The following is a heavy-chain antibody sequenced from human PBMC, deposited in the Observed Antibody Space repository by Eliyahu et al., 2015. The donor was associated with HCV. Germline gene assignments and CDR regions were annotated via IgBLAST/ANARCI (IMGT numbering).Heavy chain of an antibody. D-gene: IGHD6-19*01. CDR3: ARDQYSSGWYAVY. V-gene: IGHV3-30-3*01. J-gene: IGHJ4*02. CDR2: ISYDGSNK. CDR1: GFXFSSYA. Sequence: QVQLVESGGGVVQPGRSLRLXCAASGFXFSSYAMHWVRQAPGKGLEGVAVISYDGSNKYYADSVKGRFTISRDNSKNTLYLQMNSLRAEDTAVYYCARDQYSSGWYAVYWGQGTLVTVSS.